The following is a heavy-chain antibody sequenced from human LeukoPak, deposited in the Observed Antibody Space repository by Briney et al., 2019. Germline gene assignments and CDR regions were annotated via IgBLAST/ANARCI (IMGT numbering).Heavy chain of an antibody. D-gene: IGHD6-13*01. CDR2: ITSTSSTI. J-gene: IGHJ4*02. CDR1: GFTFSSYS. CDR3: ASFSSPDY. Sequence: LPGGSLRLSCAASGFTFSSYSMNWVRQAPGKGLEWVSYITSTSSTIYYADSVKGRFTISRDKAKNSLYLQMNSLRAEDTAVYYCASFSSPDYWGQGTLVTVSS. V-gene: IGHV3-48*01.